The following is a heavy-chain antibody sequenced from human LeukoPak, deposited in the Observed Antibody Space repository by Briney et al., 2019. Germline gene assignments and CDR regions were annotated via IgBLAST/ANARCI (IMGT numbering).Heavy chain of an antibody. D-gene: IGHD1-26*01. J-gene: IGHJ4*02. CDR2: ISSSSSYT. Sequence: PGGSLRLSCAASGFTFSDYYMSWIRQAPGKGLEWVSYISSSSSYTNYADSVKGRFNISRDNAKNLLYLQMNSLRAEDTAVYYCARSASRRIVGAIFDFDFWGQGTLVTVSS. CDR3: ARSASRRIVGAIFDFDF. CDR1: GFTFSDYY. V-gene: IGHV3-11*06.